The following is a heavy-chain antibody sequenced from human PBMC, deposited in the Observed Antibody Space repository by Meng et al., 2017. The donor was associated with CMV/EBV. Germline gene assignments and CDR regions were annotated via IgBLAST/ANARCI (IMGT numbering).Heavy chain of an antibody. CDR2: IIPILGIE. Sequence: SVKVSCKASGGTFSSDAISWVRQAPGQGLEWMGGIIPILGIENYAQKFQGRVTITADKSTSTAYMELSSLRSEDTAVYYCARVKGGYDYISYYGMDVWGQGTTVTVSS. CDR3: ARVKGGYDYISYYGMDV. D-gene: IGHD5-12*01. J-gene: IGHJ6*02. CDR1: GGTFSSDA. V-gene: IGHV1-69*10.